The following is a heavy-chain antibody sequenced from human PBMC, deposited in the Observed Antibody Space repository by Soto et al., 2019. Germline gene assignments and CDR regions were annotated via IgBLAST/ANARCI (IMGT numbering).Heavy chain of an antibody. CDR3: AKDSQWELLHAFDY. CDR2: ISGSGGST. J-gene: IGHJ4*02. CDR1: GFTFSSYA. D-gene: IGHD1-26*01. Sequence: GGSLRLSCAASGFTFSSYAMSWVRQAPGKGLEWVSAISGSGGSTYYADSVKGRFTTSRDNSKNTLYLQMNSLRAEDTAVYYCAKDSQWELLHAFDYWGQGTLVTVSS. V-gene: IGHV3-23*01.